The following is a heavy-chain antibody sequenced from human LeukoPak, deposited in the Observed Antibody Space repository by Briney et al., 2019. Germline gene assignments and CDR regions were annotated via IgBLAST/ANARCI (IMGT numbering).Heavy chain of an antibody. J-gene: IGHJ4*02. Sequence: GGSLGLSCAASGITVSTNYMSWVRQAPGKGLEWVSIIYSGGATFYADSVKGRFTISRENSKNTLWLQMNSLRAEDTAVYYCARLHYDVLTGPFDYWGQGTLVTVSS. V-gene: IGHV3-66*04. CDR1: GITVSTNY. CDR2: IYSGGAT. D-gene: IGHD3-9*01. CDR3: ARLHYDVLTGPFDY.